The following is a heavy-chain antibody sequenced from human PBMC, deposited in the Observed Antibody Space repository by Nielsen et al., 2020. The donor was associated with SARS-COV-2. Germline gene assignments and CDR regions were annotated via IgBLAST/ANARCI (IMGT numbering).Heavy chain of an antibody. CDR2: IKQDGSEK. V-gene: IGHV3-7*05. Sequence: GGSLRLSCAASGFTFSSYWMSWVRQAPGKGLEWVANIKQDGSEKYYVDSVKGRFIISRDNAKNSLYLQMNSLRAEDTAVYYCARGKSGEGLYCSSTSCWNYYYGMDVWGQGTTVTVSS. J-gene: IGHJ6*02. CDR1: GFTFSSYW. CDR3: ARGKSGEGLYCSSTSCWNYYYGMDV. D-gene: IGHD2-2*01.